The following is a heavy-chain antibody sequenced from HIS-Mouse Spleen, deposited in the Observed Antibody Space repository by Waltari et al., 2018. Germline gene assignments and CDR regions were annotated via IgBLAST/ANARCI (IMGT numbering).Heavy chain of an antibody. D-gene: IGHD6-19*01. V-gene: IGHV3-30*18. CDR2: ISYDGSNK. CDR1: GFTFSSHG. Sequence: QVQLVESGGGVVQPGRSLRLSWAASGFTFSSHGRHWVRQAPGKGLEWVAVISYDGSNKYYADSVKGRFTISRDNSKNTLYLQMNSLRAEDTAVYYCAKASSGWLDYWGQGTLVTVSS. J-gene: IGHJ4*02. CDR3: AKASSGWLDY.